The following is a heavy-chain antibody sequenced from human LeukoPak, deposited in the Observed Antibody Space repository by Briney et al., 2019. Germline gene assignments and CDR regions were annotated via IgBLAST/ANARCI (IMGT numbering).Heavy chain of an antibody. V-gene: IGHV4-39*07. CDR3: ARRVGRAAADPFDY. Sequence: SETLSLICTVSGGSISSSSYYWGWIRQPPGKGLEWIGSIYYSGSTYYNPSLKSRVTISVDTSKNQFSLKLSSVTAADTAVYYCARRVGRAAADPFDYWGQGTLVTVSS. J-gene: IGHJ4*02. CDR2: IYYSGST. CDR1: GGSISSSSYY. D-gene: IGHD6-13*01.